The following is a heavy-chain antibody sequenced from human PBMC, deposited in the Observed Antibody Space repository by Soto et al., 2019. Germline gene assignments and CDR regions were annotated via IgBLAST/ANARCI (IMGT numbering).Heavy chain of an antibody. J-gene: IGHJ6*02. Sequence: GGSLRLSCAASGFTFSSYAMSWFRQAPGKGLEWVSSLSGSGGSTYYAASVKGRFTISRDNSKNTLYLQMNRLRAEDTAVYYCAKGLEYSSSSYYYYGMDVWGQGTTVTVSS. CDR3: AKGLEYSSSSYYYYGMDV. CDR2: LSGSGGST. CDR1: GFTFSSYA. D-gene: IGHD6-6*01. V-gene: IGHV3-23*01.